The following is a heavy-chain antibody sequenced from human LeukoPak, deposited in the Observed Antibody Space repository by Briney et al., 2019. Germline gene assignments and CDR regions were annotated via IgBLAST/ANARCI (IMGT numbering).Heavy chain of an antibody. CDR2: ISGSGGST. J-gene: IGHJ4*02. CDR3: AKWGSGYSSGWIPHAGADFDY. Sequence: PGGSLRLSCAASGFTFSSYSMSWVRQAPGKGLEWVSAISGSGGSTYYADSVKGRFTISRDNSKNTLYLQMNSLRAEDTAVYYCAKWGSGYSSGWIPHAGADFDYWGQGTLVTVSS. CDR1: GFTFSSYS. V-gene: IGHV3-23*01. D-gene: IGHD6-19*01.